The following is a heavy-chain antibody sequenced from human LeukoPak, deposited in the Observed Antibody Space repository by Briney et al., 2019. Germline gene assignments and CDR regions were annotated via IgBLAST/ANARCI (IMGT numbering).Heavy chain of an antibody. Sequence: GGSLRLSCEGSGFTFSLYWMSWVRQAPGKGLEWVANIKQDGSEKYYVDSVKGRFTISRDNAKNSLYLQMNSLRAEDTAVYYCARSGGYNTPYDAFDIWGQGTMVTVSS. J-gene: IGHJ3*02. CDR2: IKQDGSEK. CDR1: GFTFSLYW. CDR3: ARSGGYNTPYDAFDI. V-gene: IGHV3-7*01. D-gene: IGHD5-24*01.